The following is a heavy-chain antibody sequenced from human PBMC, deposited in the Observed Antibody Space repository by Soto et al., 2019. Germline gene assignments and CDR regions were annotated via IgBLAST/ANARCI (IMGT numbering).Heavy chain of an antibody. CDR3: ARGDGITIVFDY. Sequence: QVQLVQSGAEVKKPGASVKVSCKASGYTFTSYAMHWVRQAPGQRLEWMGWINAGNGNTKYSQKFQGRVTITRDTSASTAYMELSSLRSEDTAVYYCARGDGITIVFDYWGQGTLVTVSS. J-gene: IGHJ4*02. CDR1: GYTFTSYA. D-gene: IGHD3-3*01. V-gene: IGHV1-3*01. CDR2: INAGNGNT.